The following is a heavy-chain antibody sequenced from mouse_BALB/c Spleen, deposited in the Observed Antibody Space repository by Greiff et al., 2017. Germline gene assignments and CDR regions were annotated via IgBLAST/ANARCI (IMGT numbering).Heavy chain of an antibody. CDR2: INPYNDGT. CDR3: ARFGNGNYDAMDY. CDR1: GYTFTSYV. D-gene: IGHD2-1*01. V-gene: IGHV1-14*01. J-gene: IGHJ4*01. Sequence: EVKLVESGPELVKPGASVKMSCKASGYTFTSYVMHWVKQKPGQGLEWIGYINPYNDGTKYNEKFKGKATLTSDKSSSTAYMELSSLTSEDSAVYYCARFGNGNYDAMDYWGQGTSVTVSS.